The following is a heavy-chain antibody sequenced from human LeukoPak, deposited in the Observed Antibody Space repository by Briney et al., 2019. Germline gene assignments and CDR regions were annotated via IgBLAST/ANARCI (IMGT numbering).Heavy chain of an antibody. CDR2: IYYSGST. J-gene: IGHJ4*02. D-gene: IGHD3-10*01. Sequence: PSETLSLTCTVSGGSISSSSYYWGWIRQPPGKGLEWIGSIYYSGSTYYNPSLKSRVTISVDTSKNQFSLELHSVTAADTAVYYCARGGLVRGVFNPLDYWGQGTLVTVS. V-gene: IGHV4-39*07. CDR3: ARGGLVRGVFNPLDY. CDR1: GGSISSSSYY.